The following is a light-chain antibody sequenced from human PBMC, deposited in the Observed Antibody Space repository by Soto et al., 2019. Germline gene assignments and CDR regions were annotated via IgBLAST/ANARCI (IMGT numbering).Light chain of an antibody. Sequence: EIVMTQAPATLSVSPGERATLSCRASQSVSSTLAWYPQNPGQAPRLLIYGASTRATGIPARFSGSGSGTEFTLTISSLQSEDFAVYYCQQYNNWPKTFGQGTKVEIQ. J-gene: IGKJ1*01. CDR3: QQYNNWPKT. CDR1: QSVSST. CDR2: GAS. V-gene: IGKV3-15*01.